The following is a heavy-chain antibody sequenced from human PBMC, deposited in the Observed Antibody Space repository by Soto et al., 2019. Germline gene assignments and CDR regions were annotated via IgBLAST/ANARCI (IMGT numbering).Heavy chain of an antibody. CDR1: GFTISNYN. V-gene: IGHV3-48*02. CDR2: ISSTTGTI. CDR3: ARECLIWFGELIRNSYNYALDV. D-gene: IGHD3-10*01. J-gene: IGHJ6*02. Sequence: GGSLRLSCAASGFTISNYNMNWVRQAPGKGLEWIAYISSTTGTIYYADSAKGRFTIFRDNANNALYLQMSRPRDEDTAVYYCARECLIWFGELIRNSYNYALDVWGQRTSVTVSS.